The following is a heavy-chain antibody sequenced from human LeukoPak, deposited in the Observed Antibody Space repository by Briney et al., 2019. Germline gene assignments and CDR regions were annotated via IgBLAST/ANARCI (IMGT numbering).Heavy chain of an antibody. D-gene: IGHD3-22*01. V-gene: IGHV4-59*01. CDR2: IYYSGST. Sequence: NASETLSLTCTVSGGSISSYYWSWIRQPPGKGLEWIGYIYYSGSTNYNPSLKSRVTISVDTSKNQFSLKLSSVTAADTAVYYCARVSGYYDSSGYYPKKYYFDYWGQGTLVTVSS. CDR3: ARVSGYYDSSGYYPKKYYFDY. CDR1: GGSISSYY. J-gene: IGHJ4*02.